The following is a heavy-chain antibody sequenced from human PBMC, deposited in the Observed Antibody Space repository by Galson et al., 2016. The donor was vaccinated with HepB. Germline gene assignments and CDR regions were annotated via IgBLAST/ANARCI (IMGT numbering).Heavy chain of an antibody. CDR1: GFPFSDNR. Sequence: SLRLSCAASGFPFSDNRMSWVSQAPGKGLEWVANINIDGSGKYYVDSVKGRSTISRDNAKDSLYLQMNRLRPEDTALYYCSPVDGPWGQGTLVTVSS. CDR3: SPVDGP. CDR2: INIDGSGK. V-gene: IGHV3-7*03. J-gene: IGHJ5*02. D-gene: IGHD2-21*01.